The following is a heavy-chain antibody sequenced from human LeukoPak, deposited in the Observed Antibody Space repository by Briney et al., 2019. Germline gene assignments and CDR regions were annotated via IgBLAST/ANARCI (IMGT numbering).Heavy chain of an antibody. CDR2: INAGNGNT. Sequence: ASVKVSCKASGYTFTSYAMHWVRQAPGQRLEWMGWINAGNGNTKYSQKFQGRVTITRDTSASTAYMELSSLRSEDTAVYYCARDLSSGRPKQSPLDYWGQGTLVTVSS. CDR3: ARDLSSGRPKQSPLDY. CDR1: GYTFTSYA. J-gene: IGHJ4*02. D-gene: IGHD6-19*01. V-gene: IGHV1-3*01.